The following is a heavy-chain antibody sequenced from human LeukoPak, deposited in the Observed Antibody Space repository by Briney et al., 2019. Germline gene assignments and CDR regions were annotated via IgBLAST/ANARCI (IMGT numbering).Heavy chain of an antibody. Sequence: PGGSLRLSCAASEFIFGSYAMTWVRQGPGKGLEWVATISGSGDSTYYADSVKGRFTISRDNSKNTLYLEMNSLRAEDTAVYYCAKCHYSDRSGYYYHALDIWGQGTMVTVFS. CDR1: EFIFGSYA. V-gene: IGHV3-23*01. CDR3: AKCHYSDRSGYYYHALDI. J-gene: IGHJ3*02. CDR2: ISGSGDST. D-gene: IGHD3-22*01.